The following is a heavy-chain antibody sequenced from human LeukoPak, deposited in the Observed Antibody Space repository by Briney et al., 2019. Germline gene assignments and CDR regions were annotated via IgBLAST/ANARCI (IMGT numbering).Heavy chain of an antibody. D-gene: IGHD2-2*01. CDR2: INHSGST. J-gene: IGHJ5*02. Sequence: PSETLSLTCAVYGGSFSGYYWSWIRQPPGKGLEWIGEINHSGSTNYNPSLKSRVTISVDTSKNQFSLKLSSVTAADTAVYYCARTRYYCSSTSCYRSHNWFDPWGQGTLVTVSP. CDR3: ARTRYYCSSTSCYRSHNWFDP. V-gene: IGHV4-34*01. CDR1: GGSFSGYY.